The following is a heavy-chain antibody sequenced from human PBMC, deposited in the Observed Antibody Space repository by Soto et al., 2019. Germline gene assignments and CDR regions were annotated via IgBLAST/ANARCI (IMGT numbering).Heavy chain of an antibody. Sequence: QVPLVESGGGVVQPGTSLRLSCIVSGEFGHTFSRSRMHWVRQAPGKGLEWGAVISYDGGKQYYADCVKGRFTVSRDNCENPLYLRMNSLRSEDAVDYYGEKDQPTLLSFCGVVEKDWGQGNLVTVSS. J-gene: IGHJ4*02. V-gene: IGHV3-30*18. CDR1: GEFGHTFSRSR. CDR2: ISYDGGKQ. D-gene: IGHD3-3*01. CDR3: EKDQPTLLSFCGVVEKD.